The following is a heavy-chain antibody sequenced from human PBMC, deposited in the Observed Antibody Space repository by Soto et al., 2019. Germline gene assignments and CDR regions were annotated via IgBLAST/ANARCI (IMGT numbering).Heavy chain of an antibody. CDR2: ISAYNGNT. J-gene: IGHJ6*02. CDR3: GRSTYFDFWSGYYDYYSGMDV. Sequence: QVQLVQSGAEVKKPGASVKVSCKASGYTFTSYGISWVRQAPGQGLEWMGWISAYNGNTNYAQKLQGRVTMTTDTSTRTAYMELKSLRSDDNAVDYCGRSTYFDFWSGYYDYYSGMDVWGQGTTVIGS. D-gene: IGHD3-3*01. CDR1: GYTFTSYG. V-gene: IGHV1-18*01.